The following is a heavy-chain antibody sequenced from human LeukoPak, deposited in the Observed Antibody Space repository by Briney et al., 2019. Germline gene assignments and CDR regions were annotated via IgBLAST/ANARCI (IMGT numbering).Heavy chain of an antibody. J-gene: IGHJ3*02. D-gene: IGHD3-22*01. CDR1: GYTFTSYG. Sequence: GASVKVSCKASGYTFTSYGISWVRQAPGQGLEWMGWISAYNGNTNYAHKFQGRVIMTTDTSTITAYMELRSLRSDDTAVHYCARAGGYGYSDTSGSYYDDAYDIWGQGTTVTVSS. CDR2: ISAYNGNT. V-gene: IGHV1-18*01. CDR3: ARAGGYGYSDTSGSYYDDAYDI.